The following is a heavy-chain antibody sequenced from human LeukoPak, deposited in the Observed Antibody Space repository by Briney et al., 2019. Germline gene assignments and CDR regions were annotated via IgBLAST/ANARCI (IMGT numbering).Heavy chain of an antibody. CDR2: IYSGGST. Sequence: GGSLRLSCAASGFTVSSNYMSWVRQAPGKGLEWVSVIYSGGSTYYADSVKGRFTISRDNSKNTLYLQMNSLRAEGTAVYYCAKQTTTRSPIDYWGQGTLVTVSS. D-gene: IGHD1-14*01. J-gene: IGHJ4*02. CDR3: AKQTTTRSPIDY. CDR1: GFTVSSNY. V-gene: IGHV3-53*01.